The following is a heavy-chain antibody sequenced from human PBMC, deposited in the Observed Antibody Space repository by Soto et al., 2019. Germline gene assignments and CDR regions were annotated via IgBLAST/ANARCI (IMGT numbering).Heavy chain of an antibody. CDR2: IWYDGSNK. CDR3: ATELYCSSTTPPDPCVDY. Sequence: GGSLRLSCAASGFTFSSYGMHWVRQAPGKGLEWVAVIWYDGSNKYYADSVKGRFTISRDNSKNTLYLQMNSLRAEDTAVYYCATELYCSSTTPPDPCVDYWGQGTLVTVSS. D-gene: IGHD2-2*01. CDR1: GFTFSSYG. J-gene: IGHJ4*02. V-gene: IGHV3-33*01.